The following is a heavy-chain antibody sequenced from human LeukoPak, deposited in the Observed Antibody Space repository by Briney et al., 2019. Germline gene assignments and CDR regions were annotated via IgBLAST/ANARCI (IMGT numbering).Heavy chain of an antibody. D-gene: IGHD1-1*01. Sequence: PGGPLRLSCAASGFTYSSYWMSWVRQAPGKRLEWVANIKQEESKKYYVDSLKGRFTISRDNGKNSLYLQMNSLRAEDTAVYYCARDKIEGPTKLDYWGQGILVTVSS. CDR3: ARDKIEGPTKLDY. CDR1: GFTYSSYW. V-gene: IGHV3-7*01. J-gene: IGHJ4*02. CDR2: IKQEESKK.